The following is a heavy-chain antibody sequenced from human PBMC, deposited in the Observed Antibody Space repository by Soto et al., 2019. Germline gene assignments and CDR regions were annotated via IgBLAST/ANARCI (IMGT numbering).Heavy chain of an antibody. CDR2: IIPIFGTA. D-gene: IGHD3-10*01. Sequence: ASVKVSCKASGGTFSSYAISWVRQAPGQGLEWMGGIIPIFGTANYAQKFQGRVTITADESTSTAYMELSSLRSEDTAVYYCARRPKGYYGSGSYYYDYWGQGTLVTVSS. CDR3: ARRPKGYYGSGSYYYDY. J-gene: IGHJ4*02. CDR1: GGTFSSYA. V-gene: IGHV1-69*13.